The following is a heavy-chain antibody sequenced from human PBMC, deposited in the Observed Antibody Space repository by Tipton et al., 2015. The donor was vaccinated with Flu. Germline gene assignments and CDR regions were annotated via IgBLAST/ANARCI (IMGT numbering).Heavy chain of an antibody. CDR3: ARAGGYGYDY. CDR2: IYYSGST. V-gene: IGHV4-39*07. Sequence: TLSLTCTVSGGSISSSSYYWGWIRQPPGKGLEWIGSIYYSGSTYYNPSLKSRVTISVDTSKNQFSLKLSSVTAADTAVYYCARAGGYGYDYWGKGTLVSVSS. CDR1: GGSISSSSYY. J-gene: IGHJ4*02. D-gene: IGHD5-18*01.